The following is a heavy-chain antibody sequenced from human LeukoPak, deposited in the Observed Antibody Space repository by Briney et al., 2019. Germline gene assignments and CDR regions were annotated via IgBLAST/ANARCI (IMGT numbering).Heavy chain of an antibody. J-gene: IGHJ4*02. V-gene: IGHV1-46*01. D-gene: IGHD6-6*01. CDR1: GYTFTGYY. CDR3: ASRAAARYHFDY. CDR2: INPSGGST. Sequence: VASVKVSCKASGYTFTGYYMHWVRQAPGQGLEWMGIINPSGGSTSYAQKFQGRVTMTRDTSTSTVYMELSSLRSEDTAVYYCASRAAARYHFDYWGQGTLVTVSS.